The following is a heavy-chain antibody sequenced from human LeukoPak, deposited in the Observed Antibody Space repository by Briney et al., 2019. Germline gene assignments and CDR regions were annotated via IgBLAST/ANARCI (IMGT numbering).Heavy chain of an antibody. CDR3: ARNADDSSSYPYFDY. D-gene: IGHD3-22*01. Sequence: SETLSLTCTVSGGSISNYYWSWIRQPPGKELEWIGYIYHSGSTNYNPSLRSRVTISQDTSKNQFSLKLSSVTAADTAVYYCARNADDSSSYPYFDYWGQGTLVTVSS. CDR2: IYHSGST. J-gene: IGHJ4*02. V-gene: IGHV4-59*01. CDR1: GGSISNYY.